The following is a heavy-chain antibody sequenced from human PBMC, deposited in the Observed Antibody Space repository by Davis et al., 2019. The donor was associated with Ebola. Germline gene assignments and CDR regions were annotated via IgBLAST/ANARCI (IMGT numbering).Heavy chain of an antibody. CDR3: ARVSLDCSSTSCYFVPDTTHDY. CDR2: INAGNGNT. V-gene: IGHV1-3*01. J-gene: IGHJ4*02. D-gene: IGHD2-2*01. Sequence: ASVKVSCKASGYTFTSYAMHWVRQAPGQRLEWMGWINAGNGNTKYSQKFQGRVTITRDTSASTAYMELSSLRSEDTAVYYCARVSLDCSSTSCYFVPDTTHDYWGQGTLVTVSS. CDR1: GYTFTSYA.